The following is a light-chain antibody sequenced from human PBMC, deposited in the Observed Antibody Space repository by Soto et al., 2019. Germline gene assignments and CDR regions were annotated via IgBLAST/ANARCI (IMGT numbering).Light chain of an antibody. CDR3: LSFDSSLSVV. J-gene: IGLJ2*01. V-gene: IGLV1-40*01. Sequence: HSVLTQPPSVSGAPGQRVTISCTGSSSNIGAGYDVHWYQQLPGRAPKLLIYGNTNRPSGVPDPFSGSKSGTSASLAITGLQAEDEADYYCLSFDSSLSVVFGGGTKLTVL. CDR1: SSNIGAGYD. CDR2: GNT.